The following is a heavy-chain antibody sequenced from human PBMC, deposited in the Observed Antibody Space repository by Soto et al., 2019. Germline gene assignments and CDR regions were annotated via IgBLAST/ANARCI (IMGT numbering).Heavy chain of an antibody. V-gene: IGHV4-4*07. CDR3: AREQLELRNYYYGMEV. CDR2: IYTSGST. Sequence: PSETLSLTCTVSGGSISSYYWSWIRQPAGKGLEWIGRIYTSGSTNYNPSLKSRVTMSVDTSKNQFSLKLSSVTAADTAVYYCAREQLELRNYYYGMEVWGPGNTVTVSS. CDR1: GGSISSYY. J-gene: IGHJ6*02. D-gene: IGHD1-7*01.